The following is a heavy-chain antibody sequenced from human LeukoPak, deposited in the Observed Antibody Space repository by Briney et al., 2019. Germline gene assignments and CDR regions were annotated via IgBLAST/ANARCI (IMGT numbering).Heavy chain of an antibody. CDR2: IYYSGST. D-gene: IGHD2-2*01. J-gene: IGHJ4*02. Sequence: SETLSLTCTVSGGSISSSSYYWGWIRQPPGKGLEWIGSIYYSGSTYYNPSLKSRVTISVDTSKNQFSLKLSSVTAADTAVYYCASGWGRKGITIVVVPAAPFDYWGQGTLVTVSS. V-gene: IGHV4-39*01. CDR3: ASGWGRKGITIVVVPAAPFDY. CDR1: GGSISSSSYY.